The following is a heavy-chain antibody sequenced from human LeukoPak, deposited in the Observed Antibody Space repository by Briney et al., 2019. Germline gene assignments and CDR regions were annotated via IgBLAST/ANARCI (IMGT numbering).Heavy chain of an antibody. V-gene: IGHV3-23*05. J-gene: IGHJ4*02. CDR2: IYNSGSEI. CDR3: AKGIVPDSGWDLDY. Sequence: GGSLRLSCAASGFSFSTYSMTWVRQRPGKGLEWVSSIYNSGSEIFYADSVKGRFTISRDNSNNMLYLQMNSLRAEDSAVYFCAKGIVPDSGWDLDYWGQGTLVTVSS. CDR1: GFSFSTYS. D-gene: IGHD6-19*01.